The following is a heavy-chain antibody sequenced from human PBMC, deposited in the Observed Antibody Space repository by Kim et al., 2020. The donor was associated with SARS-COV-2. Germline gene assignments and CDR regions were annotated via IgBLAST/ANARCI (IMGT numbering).Heavy chain of an antibody. J-gene: IGHJ5*02. CDR1: GGSISSYY. D-gene: IGHD3-3*01. Sequence: SETLSLTCTVSGGSISSYYWSWIRQPPGKGLEWIGYIYYSGSTNYNPSLKSRVTISVDTSKNQFSLKLSSVTAADTAVYYCASIYYDPSNWFDPWGQGTLVTVSS. CDR3: ASIYYDPSNWFDP. CDR2: IYYSGST. V-gene: IGHV4-59*13.